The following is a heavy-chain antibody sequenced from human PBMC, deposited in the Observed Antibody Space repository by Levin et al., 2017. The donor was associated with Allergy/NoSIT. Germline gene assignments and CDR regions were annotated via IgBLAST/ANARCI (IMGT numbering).Heavy chain of an antibody. J-gene: IGHJ3*02. CDR3: ARGVPSISDAFDI. V-gene: IGHV4-30-2*01. D-gene: IGHD3-3*02. Sequence: LRLSCAVSGGSISSGGYSWSWIRQPPGKGLEWIGYIYHSGSTYYNPSLKSRVTISVDRSKNQFSLKLSSVTAADTAVYYCARGVPSISDAFDIWGQGTMVTVSS. CDR2: IYHSGST. CDR1: GGSISSGGYS.